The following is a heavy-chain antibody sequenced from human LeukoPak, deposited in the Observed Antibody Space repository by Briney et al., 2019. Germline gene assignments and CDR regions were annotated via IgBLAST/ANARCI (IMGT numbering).Heavy chain of an antibody. V-gene: IGHV1-69*04. CDR2: IIPILGIA. D-gene: IGHD2-15*01. Sequence: ASVKVSCKASGGTFSSYAISWVRQAPGQGLEWMGRIIPILGIANYAQKFQGRVTITADKSTSTAYMELSSLRSEDTAVYYCARTLGYCSGGSCSDQGRAWVQNWFDPWGQGTLVTVSS. J-gene: IGHJ5*02. CDR1: GGTFSSYA. CDR3: ARTLGYCSGGSCSDQGRAWVQNWFDP.